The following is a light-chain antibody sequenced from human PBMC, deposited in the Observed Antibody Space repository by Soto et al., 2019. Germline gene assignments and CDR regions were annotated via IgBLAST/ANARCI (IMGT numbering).Light chain of an antibody. Sequence: DIQMTQSPSSLSASVGDRVTITCQASQNINNYLNWYRHKPGRATQLLIYDASNLEAGVPSRFRGSGSGTDFTFTISRLPPEDIATYYCQQYETLPTFGQGTRLEIK. CDR3: QQYETLPT. CDR1: QNINNY. J-gene: IGKJ5*01. CDR2: DAS. V-gene: IGKV1-33*01.